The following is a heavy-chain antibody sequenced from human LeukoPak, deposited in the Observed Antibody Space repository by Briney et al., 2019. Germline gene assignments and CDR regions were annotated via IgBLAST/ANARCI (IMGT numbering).Heavy chain of an antibody. D-gene: IGHD3-10*01. CDR2: IYTSWST. CDR1: GGSISSYY. CDR3: AREAVRGVIINWFDP. J-gene: IGHJ5*02. Sequence: SETLSLTCTVSGGSISSYYWSWIRQPAGKGLEWIGRIYTSWSTNYNPSLKSRVTMSVDTSKNQFSLKLSSVTAADTAVDYCAREAVRGVIINWFDPWGQGTLVTVSS. V-gene: IGHV4-4*07.